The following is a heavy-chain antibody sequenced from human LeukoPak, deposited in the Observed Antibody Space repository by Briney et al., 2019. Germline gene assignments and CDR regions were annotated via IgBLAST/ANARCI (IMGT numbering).Heavy chain of an antibody. V-gene: IGHV4-59*01. CDR3: ARSQYFDY. Sequence: SETLSLTCTVSGGSISSYYWRWIRQPPGKGLEWIGYIYYSGSTNYNPSLKSRVTISVDTSKNQLSLKLSSVTAADTSLYYCARSQYFDYWGQGALVTVSS. CDR2: IYYSGST. CDR1: GGSISSYY. J-gene: IGHJ4*02.